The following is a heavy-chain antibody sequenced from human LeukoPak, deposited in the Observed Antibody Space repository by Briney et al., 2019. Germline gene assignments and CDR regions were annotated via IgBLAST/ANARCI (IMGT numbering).Heavy chain of an antibody. Sequence: PGESLRLSCAASGFTLSRYWMHWVRHVPGKGLVWVSRIEPDGSRITYADSLKGRFTMSRDNAENTLYLQMNSLRAEDTAVYYCARDFAGGDDYWGQGTLVTVSS. CDR2: IEPDGSRI. V-gene: IGHV3-74*01. CDR1: GFTLSRYW. J-gene: IGHJ4*02. D-gene: IGHD3-16*01. CDR3: ARDFAGGDDY.